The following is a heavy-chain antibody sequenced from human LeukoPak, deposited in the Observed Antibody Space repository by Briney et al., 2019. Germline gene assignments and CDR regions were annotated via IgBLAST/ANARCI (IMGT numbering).Heavy chain of an antibody. D-gene: IGHD3-22*01. CDR2: TSGGGENT. CDR1: GFTFSSYA. J-gene: IGHJ4*02. Sequence: LTGGSLRLSCAGSGFTFSSYARSWVRQAPGKGLEWVSLTSGGGENTYYADSVKGRFTISRDNSKNTLYLPMNSLRAENTAVSYCAKAGVEDYDSSGYYELDYWGQGTLVTVSS. V-gene: IGHV3-23*01. CDR3: AKAGVEDYDSSGYYELDY.